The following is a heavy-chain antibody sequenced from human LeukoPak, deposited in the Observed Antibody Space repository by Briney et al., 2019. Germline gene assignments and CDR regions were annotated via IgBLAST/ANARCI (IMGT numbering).Heavy chain of an antibody. CDR3: ARERKYDSNFDY. CDR2: INWNGGST. J-gene: IGHJ4*02. D-gene: IGHD1-1*01. V-gene: IGHV3-20*04. CDR1: GFTFDDYG. Sequence: GGSLRLSCAASGFTFDDYGMSWVRQAPGKGLEWVSGINWNGGSTGYADSVKGRFTISRDNSKNTLYLQMNSLRAEDTAVYYCARERKYDSNFDYWGQGTLVTVSS.